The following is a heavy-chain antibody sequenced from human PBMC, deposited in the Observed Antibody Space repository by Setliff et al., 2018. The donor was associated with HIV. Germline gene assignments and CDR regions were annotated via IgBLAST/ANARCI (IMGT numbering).Heavy chain of an antibody. V-gene: IGHV7-4-1*02. CDR1: GYTFTSYA. CDR3: ARDGYYYDSSGHLAYYFDY. Sequence: ASVKVSCKASGYTFTSYAMNWVRQAPGQGLEWMGWINTNTGNPTYAQGFTGRFAFSLDTSVSTAYLQISSLKAEDIAVYYCARDGYYYDSSGHLAYYFDYWGQGTLVTVSS. CDR2: INTNTGNP. D-gene: IGHD3-22*01. J-gene: IGHJ4*02.